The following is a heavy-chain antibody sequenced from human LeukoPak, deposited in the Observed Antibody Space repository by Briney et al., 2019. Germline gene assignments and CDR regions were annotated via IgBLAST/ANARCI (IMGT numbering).Heavy chain of an antibody. CDR1: GFTFSSYD. V-gene: IGHV3-13*01. CDR2: IGTAGDT. J-gene: IGHJ4*02. Sequence: GGSLRLSCAASGFTFSSYDMHWVRQAAGKGLEWVSAIGTAGDTYYADSVKGRSTISRENAKNSLFLQVNSLRVGDTAVYYCTRAVGATNLGFDYWGQGTLVTVSS. CDR3: TRAVGATNLGFDY. D-gene: IGHD1-26*01.